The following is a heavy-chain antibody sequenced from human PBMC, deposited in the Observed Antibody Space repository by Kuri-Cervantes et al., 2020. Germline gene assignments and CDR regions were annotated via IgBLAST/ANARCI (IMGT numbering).Heavy chain of an antibody. D-gene: IGHD5-24*01. V-gene: IGHV3-23*01. CDR1: GFILSGYA. J-gene: IGHJ6*02. Sequence: GESLKISCTASGFILSGYAMTWVRQAPGKGLEWVSAVSGSGGSTYYAASVKGRFTVSRENSKNTLYLQMNALRAEDTAVYYCAREPPPQQLRRNYYYGMDVWGQGTTVTVSS. CDR3: AREPPPQQLRRNYYYGMDV. CDR2: VSGSGGST.